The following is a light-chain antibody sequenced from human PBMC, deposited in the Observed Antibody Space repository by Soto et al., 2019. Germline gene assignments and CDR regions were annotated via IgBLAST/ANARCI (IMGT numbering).Light chain of an antibody. J-gene: IGLJ1*01. CDR1: SSNIGSNY. Sequence: QSVLTQPPSASGTPGQRVTISRSGSSSNIGSNYVYWYQQLPGTAPKLLIYSNNQRPSGVPDRFSGSKSGTSASLAISGLRSEDEADYYCAAWDDSLSKVFGTGTKVTVL. CDR2: SNN. V-gene: IGLV1-47*02. CDR3: AAWDDSLSKV.